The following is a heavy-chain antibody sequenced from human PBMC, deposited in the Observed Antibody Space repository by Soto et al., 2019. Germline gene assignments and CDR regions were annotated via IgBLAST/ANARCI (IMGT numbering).Heavy chain of an antibody. CDR1: GGTFSSYT. Sequence: QVQLVQSGAEVKKPGSSVKVSCKASGGTFSSYTISWVRQAPGQGLEWMGRIIPILGMANYAQKFQGRVTITADKSTSTAYMELSSLRSQDTAVYYCARATKKYCSSTSCYAHDYWGQGTLVTVSS. V-gene: IGHV1-69*02. CDR2: IIPILGMA. J-gene: IGHJ4*02. CDR3: ARATKKYCSSTSCYAHDY. D-gene: IGHD2-2*01.